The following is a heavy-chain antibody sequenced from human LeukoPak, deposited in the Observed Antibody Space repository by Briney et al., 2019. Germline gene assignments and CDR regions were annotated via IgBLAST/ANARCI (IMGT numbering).Heavy chain of an antibody. CDR2: ISGSGGST. J-gene: IGHJ4*02. CDR1: GFTFSSYG. Sequence: GRSLRLSCAASGFTFSSYGMSWVRQAPGKGLEWVSAISGSGGSTYYADSVKGRFTISRDNSKNTLYLQMNSLRAEDTAVYYCAKGQPAVVVVAATRGTFDYWGQGTLVTVSS. CDR3: AKGQPAVVVVAATRGTFDY. D-gene: IGHD2-15*01. V-gene: IGHV3-23*01.